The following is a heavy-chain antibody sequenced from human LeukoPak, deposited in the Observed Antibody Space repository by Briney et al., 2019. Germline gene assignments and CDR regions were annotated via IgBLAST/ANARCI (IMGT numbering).Heavy chain of an antibody. J-gene: IGHJ5*02. CDR1: GYSFTSYW. CDR3: ARGGPSIAARPLRWFDP. Sequence: GESLKISCKGSGYSFTSYWIGWVRQIPGKGLEWMGIIYPGDSDTRYSPSFQGQVTISTDKSISTAYLQWSSLKASDTAMYYCARGGPSIAARPLRWFDPWGQGTLVTVSS. V-gene: IGHV5-51*01. CDR2: IYPGDSDT. D-gene: IGHD6-6*01.